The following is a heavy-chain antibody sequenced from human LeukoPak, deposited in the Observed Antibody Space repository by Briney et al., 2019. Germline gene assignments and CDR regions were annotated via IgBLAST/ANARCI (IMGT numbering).Heavy chain of an antibody. J-gene: IGHJ5*02. Sequence: ASVKVSCKASGYTFTDYYMHWVRQAPGQGLEWMGRINPNSGVTNYAEKFQGRVTMTRDTSISTAYMGLSRLRSDDTAMFYCARDRETYGSRNYNWFDPWGQGTLVTVSS. D-gene: IGHD3-10*01. CDR2: INPNSGVT. CDR1: GYTFTDYY. V-gene: IGHV1-2*06. CDR3: ARDRETYGSRNYNWFDP.